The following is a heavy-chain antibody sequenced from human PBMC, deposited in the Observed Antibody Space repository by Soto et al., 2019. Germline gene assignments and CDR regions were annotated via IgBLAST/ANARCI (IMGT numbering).Heavy chain of an antibody. CDR2: ISAYNGNT. J-gene: IGHJ4*02. CDR3: ARVGDVAVAGTLRFDY. Sequence: GASVKVSCKASGYTFTSYGISWGRQAPGQRLEWMGWISAYNGNTNYAQKPQGRVTMTTDTSTSTAYMGLRSLRSDDTAVYYCARVGDVAVAGTLRFDYWGQGTLVTVSS. V-gene: IGHV1-18*01. D-gene: IGHD6-19*01. CDR1: GYTFTSYG.